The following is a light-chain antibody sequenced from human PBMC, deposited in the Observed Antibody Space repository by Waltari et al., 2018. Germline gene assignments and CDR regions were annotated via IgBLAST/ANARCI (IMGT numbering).Light chain of an antibody. Sequence: DVQMTPSPVSLSASVGDRVTITCRASDNIRIYLNWYQQKPGKAPKLLIYAASSLQSGVPSRFSGSGSETDFTLTISSLRPEDFATYYCQQSFSIPYTFGQGTNVEI. V-gene: IGKV1-39*01. J-gene: IGKJ2*01. CDR3: QQSFSIPYT. CDR1: DNIRIY. CDR2: AAS.